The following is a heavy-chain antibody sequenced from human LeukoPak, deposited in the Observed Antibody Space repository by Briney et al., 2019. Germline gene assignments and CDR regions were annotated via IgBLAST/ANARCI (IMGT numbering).Heavy chain of an antibody. CDR2: INSDGSRT. V-gene: IGHV3-74*01. CDR3: ASLFLCYGCSSSSDSFNI. Sequence: GGPLRLSCEASGFTFSRYWMHWVRQAPGKGLVWVSRINSDGSRTTYADSVKGRFTISRDNAKNTLYLQMNSLRGEDTAVYYCASLFLCYGCSSSSDSFNIWGQGTMVTVSS. J-gene: IGHJ3*02. D-gene: IGHD6-6*01. CDR1: GFTFSRYW.